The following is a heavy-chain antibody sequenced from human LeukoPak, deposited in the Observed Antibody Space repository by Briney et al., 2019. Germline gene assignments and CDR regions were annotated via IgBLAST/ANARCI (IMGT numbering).Heavy chain of an antibody. CDR2: INPSGGST. CDR1: RYTFTSYY. J-gene: IGHJ4*02. Sequence: GASVKVSCKASRYTFTSYYMHWVRQAPGQGLEWMGIINPSGGSTSYAQKFQGRVTITTDESTSTAYMELSSLRSEDTAVYYCARGSKIVVLPAAVPLDYWGQGTLVTVSS. V-gene: IGHV1-46*01. D-gene: IGHD2-2*01. CDR3: ARGSKIVVLPAAVPLDY.